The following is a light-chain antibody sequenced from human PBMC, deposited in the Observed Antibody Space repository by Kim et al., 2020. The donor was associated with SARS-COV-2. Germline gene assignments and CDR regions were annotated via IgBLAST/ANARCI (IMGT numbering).Light chain of an antibody. Sequence: AFEQTVRITCQGDSLRSYYATWYHQKPGQAPILVIYGKNNRHSGIPDRFSGSSSGNTASLTITGTQAGDEADYYCNARDSNDNVVFGGGTKLTVL. CDR3: NARDSNDNVV. V-gene: IGLV3-19*01. CDR1: SLRSYY. CDR2: GKN. J-gene: IGLJ2*01.